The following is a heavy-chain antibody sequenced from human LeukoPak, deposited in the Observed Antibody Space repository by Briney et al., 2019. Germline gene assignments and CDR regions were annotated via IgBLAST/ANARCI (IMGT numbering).Heavy chain of an antibody. CDR1: GYAFTGYY. CDR3: ARVLAAAGTSRRY. D-gene: IGHD6-13*01. CDR2: INPNSGGT. Sequence: GASVKVSCKASGYAFTGYYMHWVRQAPGQGLEWMGWINPNSGGTNYAQKFQGRVTMTRDTSISTAYMELSRLRSDDTAVYYCARVLAAAGTSRRYWGQGTLVTVSS. V-gene: IGHV1-2*02. J-gene: IGHJ4*02.